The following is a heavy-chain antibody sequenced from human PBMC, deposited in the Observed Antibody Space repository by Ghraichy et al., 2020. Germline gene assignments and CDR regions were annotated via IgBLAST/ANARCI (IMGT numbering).Heavy chain of an antibody. V-gene: IGHV3-66*01. CDR2: IYSGGST. D-gene: IGHD1/OR15-1a*01. J-gene: IGHJ4*02. CDR1: GFTVSNTY. Sequence: GGSLRLSCAASGFTVSNTYMGWVRQAPGKGLEWVTVIYSGGSTHYVESVRGRFIISRDNSKNTLDLQMNSLRAEDTAVYYCATPGGTGRFDYWGPGTLVTVSS. CDR3: ATPGGTGRFDY.